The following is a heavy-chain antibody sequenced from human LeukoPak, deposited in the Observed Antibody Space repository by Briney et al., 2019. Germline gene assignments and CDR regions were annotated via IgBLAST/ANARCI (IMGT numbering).Heavy chain of an antibody. D-gene: IGHD6-19*01. CDR2: IYYSGST. CDR1: GGSISSYY. CDR3: ARVRRGAVAGYFDY. V-gene: IGHV4-59*01. J-gene: IGHJ4*02. Sequence: KPSETLSLTCTVSGGSISSYYWSWIRQPPGKGLEWIGYIYYSGSTNYNPSLKSRVTISVDTSKNQFSLKLSSVTAADTAVYYCARVRRGAVAGYFDYWGQGTLVTVSS.